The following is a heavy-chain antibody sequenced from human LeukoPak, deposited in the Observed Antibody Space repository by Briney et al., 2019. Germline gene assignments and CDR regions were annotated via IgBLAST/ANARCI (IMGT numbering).Heavy chain of an antibody. D-gene: IGHD2-2*01. Sequence: PGRSLRLSCAASGFTFSSYAMHWVRQAPGKGLEWVAVISYDGSNKYYADSVKGRFTISRDNSKNTLYLQMNSLRAEDTAVYYCARTPAAAIGIFDYWGQGTLVTVSS. CDR2: ISYDGSNK. CDR3: ARTPAAAIGIFDY. V-gene: IGHV3-30*04. CDR1: GFTFSSYA. J-gene: IGHJ4*02.